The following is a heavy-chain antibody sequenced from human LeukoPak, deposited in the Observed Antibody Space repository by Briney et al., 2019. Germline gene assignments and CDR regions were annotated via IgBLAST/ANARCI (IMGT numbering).Heavy chain of an antibody. CDR1: GYTFTGYY. CDR2: INPNSGGT. J-gene: IGHJ4*02. V-gene: IGHV1-2*02. CDR3: ARGSEPHYYDSSTLDF. D-gene: IGHD3-22*01. Sequence: ASVTVSCKASGYTFTGYYMHWVRQAPGQGLEWMGWINPNSGGTNYAQKFQGRVTMTRDTSISTAYMELSSLRSEDTAVYYCARGSEPHYYDSSTLDFWGQGTLVTVSS.